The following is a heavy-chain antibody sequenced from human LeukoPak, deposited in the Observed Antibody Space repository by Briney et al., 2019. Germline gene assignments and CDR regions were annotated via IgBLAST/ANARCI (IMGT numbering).Heavy chain of an antibody. J-gene: IGHJ4*02. CDR1: GYTFSSYW. D-gene: IGHD1-14*01. V-gene: IGHV3-74*01. CDR3: ARSNQADDY. Sequence: GGSLRLSCAASGYTFSSYWMHWVRQVPGKGLVWVARINPGGSSITYADSVKGRFTISRDNAKNTLYLQMDSLRAKDTGVYYCARSNQADDYWGQGTLVTVSS. CDR2: INPGGSSI.